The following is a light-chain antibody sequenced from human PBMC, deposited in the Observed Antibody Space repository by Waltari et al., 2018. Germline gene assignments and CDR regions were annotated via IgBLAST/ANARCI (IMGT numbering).Light chain of an antibody. CDR3: SSFTGTIWV. V-gene: IGLV2-14*01. J-gene: IGLJ3*02. Sequence: QSALTQPASVSGSPGQSITISCTGSSGDIDFDDYVSWYQHLPGKAPKLMIYGVTNRPSGISNRFSGSKSDNTASLTISGLQADDEADYYCSSFTGTIWVFGGGTKLTVL. CDR1: SGDIDFDDY. CDR2: GVT.